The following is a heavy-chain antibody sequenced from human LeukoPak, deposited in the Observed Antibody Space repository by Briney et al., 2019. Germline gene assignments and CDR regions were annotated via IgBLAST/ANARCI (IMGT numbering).Heavy chain of an antibody. Sequence: GGSLRLSCAASGFTFSSYAMSWVRQAPGKGLEWVSAISGSGGSTYYADSVKGRFTISRDNSKNTLYLQMNSLRAEDTAVYYCAKGFIPVYYGSRSYCPLDYWAREPPCPSPQ. J-gene: IGHJ4*02. CDR2: ISGSGGST. V-gene: IGHV3-23*01. D-gene: IGHD3-10*01. CDR3: AKGFIPVYYGSRSYCPLDY. CDR1: GFTFSSYA.